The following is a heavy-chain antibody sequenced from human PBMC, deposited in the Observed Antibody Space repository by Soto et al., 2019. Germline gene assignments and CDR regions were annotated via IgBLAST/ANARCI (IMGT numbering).Heavy chain of an antibody. CDR3: AKDEGDNSNYYYFDF. V-gene: IGHV3-30*18. D-gene: IGHD4-4*01. CDR2: ISSDGTNK. J-gene: IGHJ4*02. CDR1: GFTFGTSV. Sequence: PGGSLRLSCAASGFTFGTSVMHWVRQAPGKGLEWVALISSDGTNKFYTDSVKGRFTISRDNSKNTLYLLVSRLRPEDTATYYCAKDEGDNSNYYYFDFWGQGTRVTSPQ.